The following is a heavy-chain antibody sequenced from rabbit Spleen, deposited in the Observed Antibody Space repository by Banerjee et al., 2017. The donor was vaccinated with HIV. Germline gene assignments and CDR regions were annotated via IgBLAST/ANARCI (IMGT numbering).Heavy chain of an antibody. CDR3: ARDWTVSDFYAFDL. CDR1: GFSFSSIYY. V-gene: IGHV1S40*01. J-gene: IGHJ4*01. CDR2: IYAGSSGST. D-gene: IGHD1-1*01. Sequence: QSLEESGGDLVKPGASLTLTCTASGFSFSSIYYMCWVRQAPGKGLEWIACIYAGSSGSTYYASWAKGRFTISKTSSTTVTLQMTSLTAADTATYFCARDWTVSDFYAFDLWGPGTLVTVS.